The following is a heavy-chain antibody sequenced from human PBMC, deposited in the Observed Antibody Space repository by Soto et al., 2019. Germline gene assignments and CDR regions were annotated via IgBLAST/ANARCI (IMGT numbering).Heavy chain of an antibody. Sequence: GESLKISCKGSGYRFTSYWIGWVRQMPGKGLEWMGIIHPGDSDTRYSPSFQGQVTISADKSISTAYLQWSSLKASDTAMYCCARHPSIVAESGFDTWGQGTLVTVSS. CDR2: IHPGDSDT. CDR1: GYRFTSYW. D-gene: IGHD2-15*01. J-gene: IGHJ4*02. V-gene: IGHV5-51*01. CDR3: ARHPSIVAESGFDT.